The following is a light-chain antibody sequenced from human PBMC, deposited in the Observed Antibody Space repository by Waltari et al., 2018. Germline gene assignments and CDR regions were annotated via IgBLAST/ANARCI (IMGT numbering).Light chain of an antibody. CDR1: SSNIGSNT. CDR3: GAWDDSLNSPV. CDR2: GNT. Sequence: QSVLTQPPSASGTPGQRVTISCSGSSSNIGSNTVNWYQQLPRTAPNHLMYGNTQRPPGVPDRVSGAESGTSASLAISGLQSEDEADYYCGAWDDSLNSPVFGGGTKLTVL. J-gene: IGLJ3*02. V-gene: IGLV1-44*01.